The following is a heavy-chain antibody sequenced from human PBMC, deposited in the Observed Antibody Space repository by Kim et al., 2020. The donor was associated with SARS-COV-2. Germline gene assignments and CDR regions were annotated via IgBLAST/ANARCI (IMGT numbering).Heavy chain of an antibody. CDR2: ST. CDR3: ARARYGDYDY. D-gene: IGHD4-17*01. Sequence: STYSNPSLKSRVTISMDTSKNQFSLKLSSVTAADTAVYYCARARYGDYDYWGQGTLVTVSS. J-gene: IGHJ4*02. V-gene: IGHV4-31*02.